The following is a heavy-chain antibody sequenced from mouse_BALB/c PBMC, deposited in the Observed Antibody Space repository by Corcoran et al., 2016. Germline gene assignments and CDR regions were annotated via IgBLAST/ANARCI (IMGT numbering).Heavy chain of an antibody. J-gene: IGHJ2*01. V-gene: IGHV9-1*02. CDR3: ARRTTVVATDFDY. Sequence: QIQLVQSGPELKKPGETVKISCKDSGYTFTKYGMNWVKQAPGKGLKWMGWINTYTGEPTYADDFKGRFAFSLETSASTASLQINNLKNEDMATYFCARRTTVVATDFDYWGQGTTLTVSS. CDR2: INTYTGEP. CDR1: GYTFTKYG. D-gene: IGHD1-1*01.